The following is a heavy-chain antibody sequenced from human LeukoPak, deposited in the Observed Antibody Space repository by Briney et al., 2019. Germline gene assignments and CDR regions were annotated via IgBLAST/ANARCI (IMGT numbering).Heavy chain of an antibody. V-gene: IGHV1-24*01. CDR3: ALTPRYRYCSSTSCYQYYYMDV. CDR2: FDPEDGET. J-gene: IGHJ6*03. CDR1: GYTLTELS. Sequence: ASVKVSCKVSGYTLTELSMHWVRQAPGKGLEWMGGFDPEDGETIYAQKFQGRVTMTEDTSTDTAYMELSSLRSEDTAVYYCALTPRYRYCSSTSCYQYYYMDVWGKGTTVTVSS. D-gene: IGHD2-2*01.